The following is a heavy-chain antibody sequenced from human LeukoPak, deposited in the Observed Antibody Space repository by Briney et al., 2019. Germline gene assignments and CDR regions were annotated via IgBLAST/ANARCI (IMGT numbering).Heavy chain of an antibody. V-gene: IGHV3-15*07. CDR3: AQGSGQYYDY. J-gene: IGHJ4*02. Sequence: GGSLRLSCAVSGLTLSNVWMNRVRQAPGKGLEWVGRIKSETAGGTTDFAAPVKGRFTISRDDSKNTLYLQMNSLTSEDTAVYYCAQGSGQYYDYWGQGTLVTVSS. D-gene: IGHD3-22*01. CDR2: IKSETAGGTT. CDR1: GLTLSNVW.